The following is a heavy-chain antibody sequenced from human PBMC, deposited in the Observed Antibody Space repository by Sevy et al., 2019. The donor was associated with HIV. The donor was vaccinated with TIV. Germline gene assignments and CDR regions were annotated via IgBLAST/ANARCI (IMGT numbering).Heavy chain of an antibody. Sequence: GSLRLSCTVSGGSISSYYWSWIRQPPGKGLEWIGYIYYSGSTNYNPSLKSRVTISVDTSKNQFSLKLSSVTAADTAVYYCARGGRGVTTAFDIWGQGTMVTVSS. D-gene: IGHD3-10*01. J-gene: IGHJ3*02. CDR2: IYYSGST. CDR3: ARGGRGVTTAFDI. CDR1: GGSISSYY. V-gene: IGHV4-59*01.